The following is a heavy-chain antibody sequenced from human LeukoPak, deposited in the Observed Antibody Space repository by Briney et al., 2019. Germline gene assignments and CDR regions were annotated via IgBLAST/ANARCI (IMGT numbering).Heavy chain of an antibody. J-gene: IGHJ4*02. CDR2: IYYSGST. D-gene: IGHD6-19*01. CDR3: ARLLAVAGPGPFDY. CDR1: GGSISSGGYY. V-gene: IGHV4-31*03. Sequence: PSETLSLTCTVSGGSISSGGYYWSWIRQHPGKGLEWTGYIYYSGSTYYNPSLKSRVTISVDTSKNQFSLKLSSVTAADTAVYYCARLLAVAGPGPFDYWGQGTLVTVSS.